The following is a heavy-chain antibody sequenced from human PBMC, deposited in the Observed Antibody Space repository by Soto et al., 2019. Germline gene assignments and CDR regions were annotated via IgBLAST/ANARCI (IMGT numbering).Heavy chain of an antibody. CDR2: ISYDGSNK. Sequence: QVQLVESGGGVVQPGRSPRLSCAASGFTFSSYGMHWVRQAPGKGLEWVAVISYDGSNKYYADSVKGRFTISRDNSKNTLYLQMNSLRAEDTAVYYCAKNKIVDTAMVIVDYWGQGTLVTVSS. D-gene: IGHD5-18*01. J-gene: IGHJ4*02. V-gene: IGHV3-30*18. CDR3: AKNKIVDTAMVIVDY. CDR1: GFTFSSYG.